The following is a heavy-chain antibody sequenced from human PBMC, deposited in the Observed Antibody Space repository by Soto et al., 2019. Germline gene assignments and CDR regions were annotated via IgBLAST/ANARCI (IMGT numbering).Heavy chain of an antibody. J-gene: IGHJ4*02. Sequence: QVQLVQSGAEVKKPGSSVKVSCKASGGTFSSYSINWVRQAPGQGLEWMGEIIPIFGTANYAQKFQGRVTITADESASTAYMELSSLRSEDTAVYYCARDGGRHSGGIDYWGQGTLVAVSS. CDR3: ARDGGRHSGGIDY. CDR2: IIPIFGTA. CDR1: GGTFSSYS. V-gene: IGHV1-69*01. D-gene: IGHD1-26*01.